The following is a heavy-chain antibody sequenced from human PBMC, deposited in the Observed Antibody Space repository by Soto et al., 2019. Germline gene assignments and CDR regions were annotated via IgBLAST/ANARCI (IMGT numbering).Heavy chain of an antibody. Sequence: SLKDSFKGSCYTFTSYGISWGRQAPGQGLEWMGWISAYNGNTNYAQKLQGRVTMTTDTSTSTDYMELRSLRSDDKAVYYCARDSGYSGSLIDYWGQGTLVTVSS. J-gene: IGHJ4*02. CDR1: CYTFTSYG. CDR2: ISAYNGNT. D-gene: IGHD1-26*01. V-gene: IGHV1-18*01. CDR3: ARDSGYSGSLIDY.